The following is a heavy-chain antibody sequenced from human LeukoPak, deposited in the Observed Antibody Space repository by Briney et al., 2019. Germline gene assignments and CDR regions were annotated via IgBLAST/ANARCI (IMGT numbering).Heavy chain of an antibody. V-gene: IGHV1-2*02. CDR3: EREGSYSYY. CDR1: GYTFTAYY. CDR2: INPNSYGT. Sequence: ASVKVSCKASGYTFTAYYIHWVRRAPAQGREGMGGINPNSYGTNYAQKVQGRATMASDTSISPAYMELSSLRSDDTAIYYCEREGSYSYYWGQGTLVTVSS. J-gene: IGHJ4*02. D-gene: IGHD1-26*01.